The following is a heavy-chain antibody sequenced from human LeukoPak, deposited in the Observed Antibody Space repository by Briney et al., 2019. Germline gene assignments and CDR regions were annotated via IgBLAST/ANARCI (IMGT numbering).Heavy chain of an antibody. V-gene: IGHV3-23*01. Sequence: PGGSLRLSCAASGFTFSSYAMSWVRQAPGKGLEWVSAISGSGGSTYYAGSVKGRFTISRDNSKNSFYMQMNTVRAEDTAVYYCVKGAEYDYAWGSQRPPFDDWGQGTLVTVSS. J-gene: IGHJ4*02. CDR3: VKGAEYDYAWGSQRPPFDD. D-gene: IGHD3-16*01. CDR1: GFTFSSYA. CDR2: ISGSGGST.